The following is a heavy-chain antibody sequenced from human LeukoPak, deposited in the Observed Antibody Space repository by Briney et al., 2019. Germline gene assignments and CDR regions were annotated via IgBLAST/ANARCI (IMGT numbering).Heavy chain of an antibody. CDR1: GGSISSYY. Sequence: SETLSLTYTVSGGSISSYYWSWIRQPPGKGLEWIGYIYYSGSTNYNPSLKSRVTISVDTSKNQFSLKLSSVTAADTAVYYCARVTVTNYYYGMDVWGQGTTVTVSS. CDR3: ARVTVTNYYYGMDV. J-gene: IGHJ6*02. CDR2: IYYSGST. D-gene: IGHD4-17*01. V-gene: IGHV4-59*01.